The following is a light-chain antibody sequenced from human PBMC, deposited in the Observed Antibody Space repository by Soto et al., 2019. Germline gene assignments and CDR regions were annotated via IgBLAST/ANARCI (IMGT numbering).Light chain of an antibody. CDR1: QSISNH. CDR3: HQSYSSPST. CDR2: SAS. V-gene: IGKV1-39*01. Sequence: MSQSSSYLYATIDDRVIITCRPSQSISNHLYWYQQKPGKAPKHLIFSASSLQSGVPSRFSGSRAGPDFFLTISSLQPEDFATYYCHQSYSSPSTFGQGTKVDI. J-gene: IGKJ1*01.